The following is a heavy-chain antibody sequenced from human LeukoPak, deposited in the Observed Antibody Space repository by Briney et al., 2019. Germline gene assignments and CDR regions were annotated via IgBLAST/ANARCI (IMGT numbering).Heavy chain of an antibody. CDR2: IYSGGST. Sequence: HSGGSLRLSCAASGFTVSSNYMSWVRQAPGKGLEWVSVIYSGGSTYYADSVKGRFTISRDNSKNTLYLQMNSLRAEDTAVYYCARDSSGYHSSFDYWGQGSLVTVSS. J-gene: IGHJ4*02. D-gene: IGHD5-12*01. CDR1: GFTVSSNY. V-gene: IGHV3-53*01. CDR3: ARDSSGYHSSFDY.